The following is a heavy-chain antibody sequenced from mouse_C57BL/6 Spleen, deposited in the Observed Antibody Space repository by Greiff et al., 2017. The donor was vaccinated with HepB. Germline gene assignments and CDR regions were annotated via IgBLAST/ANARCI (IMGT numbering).Heavy chain of an antibody. D-gene: IGHD3-2*02. CDR2: IYPRSGNT. J-gene: IGHJ2*01. CDR1: GYTFTSYG. CDR3: AREGDSSGHGDYFDY. Sequence: QVQLQQSGAELARPGASVKLSCKASGYTFTSYGISWVKQRTGQGLEWIGEIYPRSGNTYYNEKFKGKATLTADKSSSTAYMELRSLTSEDSAVYFCAREGDSSGHGDYFDYWGQGTTLTVSS. V-gene: IGHV1-81*01.